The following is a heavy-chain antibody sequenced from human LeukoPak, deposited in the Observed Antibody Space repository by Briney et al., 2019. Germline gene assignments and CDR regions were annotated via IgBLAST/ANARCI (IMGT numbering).Heavy chain of an antibody. CDR1: GFTFSNFW. Sequence: GGSLRLSCTASGFTFSNFWMGWVRQAPGKGLEWVANIKQDETEKFYLGSVKGRFTISRDNSKNTLYLQMNSLRAEDTAVYYCAKGKLAVAGADCDYWGQGTLVTVSS. D-gene: IGHD6-19*01. J-gene: IGHJ4*02. CDR2: IKQDETEK. CDR3: AKGKLAVAGADCDY. V-gene: IGHV3-7*01.